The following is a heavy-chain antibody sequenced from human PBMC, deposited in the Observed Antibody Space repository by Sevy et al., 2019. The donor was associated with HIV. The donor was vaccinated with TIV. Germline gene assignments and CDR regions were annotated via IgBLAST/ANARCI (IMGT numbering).Heavy chain of an antibody. CDR1: GFTVSDYY. J-gene: IGHJ5*02. V-gene: IGHV3-11*04. D-gene: IGHD5-12*01. CDR3: ARARGYSGYDWGNWFDP. Sequence: LGGSLRLSCAASGFTVSDYYMTWIRQAPGKGLEWLSYISSSGSTISYADSVKGRFTISRDNAKNSLYLQMNSLRAEDTAVYYCARARGYSGYDWGNWFDPWGQGTLVTVSS. CDR2: ISSSGSTI.